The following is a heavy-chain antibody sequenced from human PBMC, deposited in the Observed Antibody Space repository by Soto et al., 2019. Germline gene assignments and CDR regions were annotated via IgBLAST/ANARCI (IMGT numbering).Heavy chain of an antibody. D-gene: IGHD4-17*01. Sequence: PGGSLRLSCAASGFTFSSYEMNWVRQAPGKGLEWVSYISSSGSTIYYADSVKGRFTISRDNAKNSLYLQMNSLRAEDTAVYYCARVSSTVTTNGDPWGQGTLVTVSS. V-gene: IGHV3-48*03. J-gene: IGHJ5*02. CDR1: GFTFSSYE. CDR3: ARVSSTVTTNGDP. CDR2: ISSSGSTI.